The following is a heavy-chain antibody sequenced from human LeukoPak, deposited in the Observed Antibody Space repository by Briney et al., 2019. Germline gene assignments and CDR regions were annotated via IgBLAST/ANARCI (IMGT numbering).Heavy chain of an antibody. Sequence: GGSLRLSCAASGFTFSTYWMNWVRQAPGKGLEWVANINQDGSEKYYVDSVKGRFTISRDNAKNSLYLQMDSLRAEDTAVYYCARDGSSGYYPLYYFDFWGQGTLVTVSS. D-gene: IGHD3-22*01. J-gene: IGHJ4*02. CDR3: ARDGSSGYYPLYYFDF. CDR1: GFTFSTYW. V-gene: IGHV3-7*01. CDR2: INQDGSEK.